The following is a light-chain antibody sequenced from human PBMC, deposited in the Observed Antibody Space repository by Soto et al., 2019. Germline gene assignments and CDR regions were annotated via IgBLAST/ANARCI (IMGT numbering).Light chain of an antibody. CDR2: DVS. CDR3: CSYAGSYTFYV. Sequence: QSALTQPRSVSGSPGQSVTISCTGPSSDVGRYNYVSWYQQHPGKAPKLMIYDVSERPSGVPDRFSGSKSGNTASLTISGLQAEDEADYYCCSYAGSYTFYVFGTGTKVTVL. V-gene: IGLV2-11*01. J-gene: IGLJ1*01. CDR1: SSDVGRYNY.